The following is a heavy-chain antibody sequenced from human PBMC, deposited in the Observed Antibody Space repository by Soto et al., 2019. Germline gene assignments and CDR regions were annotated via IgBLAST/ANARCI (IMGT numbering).Heavy chain of an antibody. D-gene: IGHD5-12*01. V-gene: IGHV3-30*18. CDR3: TKDDGYNDSTYYHYFGMDV. Sequence: LRLSCAASGFTFSGYYMHWVRQAPGKGLEWVAVISYDGSTEYYADSVKGRFTISRDNSANRLFLQMNSLRPEDTAVYYCTKDDGYNDSTYYHYFGMDVWRQGTTVTVSS. CDR1: GFTFSGYY. J-gene: IGHJ6*02. CDR2: ISYDGSTE.